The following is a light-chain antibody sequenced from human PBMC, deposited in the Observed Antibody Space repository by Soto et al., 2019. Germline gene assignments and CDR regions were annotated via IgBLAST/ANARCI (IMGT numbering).Light chain of an antibody. CDR3: MQTAQFPRT. V-gene: IGKV2-24*01. J-gene: IGKJ1*01. CDR2: KGS. Sequence: DIVMTQTPLSSPVTLGQPASISCRSSQSLVDSAGNTHLSWLQQRPGQPPRLLIYKGSNRFSGVPARFGGSGAGTDFTLQISRVEAEDVGLYYCMQTAQFPRTFGQGTKVEIK. CDR1: QSLVDSAGNTH.